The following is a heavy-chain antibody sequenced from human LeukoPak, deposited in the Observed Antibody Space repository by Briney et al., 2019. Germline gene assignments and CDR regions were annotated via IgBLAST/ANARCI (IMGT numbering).Heavy chain of an antibody. J-gene: IGHJ4*02. Sequence: GGSLRLSCAASGFTVNSNYMIWVRQAPGKGLEWVSVIYSGGSTHYADSVEGRITISRDNSKYTVDLQMNSLRAEDTAIYYCAKDRLGGIYKSHDSWGQGTLVTVSS. D-gene: IGHD5-12*01. CDR1: GFTVNSNY. CDR3: AKDRLGGIYKSHDS. V-gene: IGHV3-53*01. CDR2: IYSGGST.